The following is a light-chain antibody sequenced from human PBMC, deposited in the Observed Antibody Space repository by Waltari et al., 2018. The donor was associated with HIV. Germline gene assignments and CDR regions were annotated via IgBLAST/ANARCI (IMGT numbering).Light chain of an antibody. CDR1: ASVTTSH. Sequence: DIVLTQSPGTLSLSPGDRATLSGRASASVTTSHLAWYQQKPGQAPRLLIYRISKRFTGIPDRFSGSGSGADFSLTISRLEPEDFAVYYCQQYGLSPITFGQGTRLEIK. CDR3: QQYGLSPIT. V-gene: IGKV3-20*01. J-gene: IGKJ5*01. CDR2: RIS.